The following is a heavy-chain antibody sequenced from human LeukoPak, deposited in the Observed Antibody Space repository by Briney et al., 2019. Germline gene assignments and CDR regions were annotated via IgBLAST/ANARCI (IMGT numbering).Heavy chain of an antibody. D-gene: IGHD3-22*01. J-gene: IGHJ4*02. V-gene: IGHV1-2*02. CDR2: INPNSGGT. CDR3: ASGDNYDRSGPYYFDY. Sequence: ASVKVSCKTSGYTFTGYYMHWVRHAPGQGLEWMGWINPNSGGTNYAQKFQGRVTMTRDTSISTAYMELSRLRSDDTAVYYCASGDNYDRSGPYYFDYWGQGTLVTVSS. CDR1: GYTFTGYY.